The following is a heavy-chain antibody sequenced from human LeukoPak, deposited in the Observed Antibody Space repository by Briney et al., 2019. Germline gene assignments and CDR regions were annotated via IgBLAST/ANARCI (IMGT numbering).Heavy chain of an antibody. CDR1: GFTFSTYV. V-gene: IGHV3-64D*06. CDR2: ISSNGDNT. Sequence: GGSLRLSCSVSGFTFSTYVMHWVRQAPGKGLEYVSAISSNGDNTNYADSVKGRFTISRDNSKNTLYLQMSSLRADDTAVYYCVRGTGYWGQGTLVTVSS. J-gene: IGHJ4*02. CDR3: VRGTGY.